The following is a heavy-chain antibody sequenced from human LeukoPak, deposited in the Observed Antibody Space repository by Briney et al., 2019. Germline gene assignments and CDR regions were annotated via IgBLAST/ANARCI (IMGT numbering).Heavy chain of an antibody. CDR3: ASFPQRWLPPAH. CDR2: INHSGST. CDR1: GGSFSGYY. V-gene: IGHV4-34*01. Sequence: SETLSLTCAVYGGSFSGYYWSWIRQPPGKGLEWIGEINHSGSTNYSPSLKSRVTISVDTSKNQFSLKLSSVTAADTAVYYCASFPQRWLPPAHWGQGTLVTVSS. D-gene: IGHD5-18*01. J-gene: IGHJ4*02.